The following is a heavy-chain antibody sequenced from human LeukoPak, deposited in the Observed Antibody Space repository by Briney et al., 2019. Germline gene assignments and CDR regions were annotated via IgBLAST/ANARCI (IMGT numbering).Heavy chain of an antibody. D-gene: IGHD3-3*01. CDR1: GFTFSSYA. J-gene: IGHJ3*02. V-gene: IGHV3-30*04. CDR3: ARESTIFGVAAFDI. CDR2: ISYDGSNK. Sequence: GGSLRLSCAASGFTFSSYAMHWVRQAPGKGLEWVAVISYDGSNKYYADSVKGRFTISRDNSKNTLYLQMNSLRAEDTAVYYCARESTIFGVAAFDIWGQGTMVTVSS.